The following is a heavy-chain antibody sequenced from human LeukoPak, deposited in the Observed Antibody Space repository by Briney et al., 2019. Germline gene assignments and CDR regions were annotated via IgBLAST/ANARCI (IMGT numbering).Heavy chain of an antibody. CDR1: GYTFTSYG. CDR2: ISAYNGNT. D-gene: IGHD3-10*01. Sequence: ASVKVSCKASGYTFTSYGISWVRQAPGQGLEWMGWISAYNGNTNYAQKLQGRVTMTTETSTSTAYMELRSLRSDDTAVYYCASAMVRGVPPLYWGQGTLVTVSS. J-gene: IGHJ4*02. V-gene: IGHV1-18*04. CDR3: ASAMVRGVPPLY.